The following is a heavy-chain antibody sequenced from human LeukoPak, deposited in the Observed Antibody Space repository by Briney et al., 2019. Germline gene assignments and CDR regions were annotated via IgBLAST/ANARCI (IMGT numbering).Heavy chain of an antibody. CDR3: ARIGDSQYYFDY. J-gene: IGHJ4*02. Sequence: AGGSLRLSCAASGFTFSSYSMNWVRQAPGKGLEWVSSISSSSYIYYADSVKGRFTISRDNAKNSLYLQMNSLRAEDTAVYYCARIGDSQYYFDYWGQGTLVTVSS. CDR1: GFTFSSYS. CDR2: ISSSSYI. V-gene: IGHV3-21*01. D-gene: IGHD5-18*01.